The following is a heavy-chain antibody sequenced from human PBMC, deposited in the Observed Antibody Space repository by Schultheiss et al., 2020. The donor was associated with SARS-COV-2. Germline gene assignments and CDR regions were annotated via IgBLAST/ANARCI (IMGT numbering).Heavy chain of an antibody. CDR2: INGDGSST. CDR1: GFTFSSYW. J-gene: IGHJ5*02. D-gene: IGHD4-17*01. CDR3: TRSYGDYA. V-gene: IGHV3-74*01. Sequence: GGSLRLSCAASGFTFSSYWMHWVRQAPGKGLVWVSRINGDGSSTNYADSVKGRFTISRDNSKNTLYLQMNSLRAEDTAVYYCTRSYGDYAWGQGTLVTVSS.